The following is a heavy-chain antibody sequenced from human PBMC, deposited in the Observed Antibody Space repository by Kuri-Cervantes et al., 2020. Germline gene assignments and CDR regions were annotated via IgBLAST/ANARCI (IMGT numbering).Heavy chain of an antibody. CDR2: ISYDGSNK. J-gene: IGHJ4*02. CDR3: AKEDIVATIWYFDY. CDR1: GFTFDDYA. Sequence: GESLKISCAASGFTFDDYAMHWVRQAPGKGLEWVAVISYDGSNKYYADSVKGRFTISRDNSKNTLYLQMNSLRAEDTAVYYCAKEDIVATIWYFDYWGQGTLVTVSS. V-gene: IGHV3-30*04. D-gene: IGHD5-12*01.